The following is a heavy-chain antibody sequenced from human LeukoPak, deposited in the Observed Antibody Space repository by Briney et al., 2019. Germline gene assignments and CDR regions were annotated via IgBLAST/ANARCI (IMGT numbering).Heavy chain of an antibody. D-gene: IGHD2-15*01. CDR2: INPNSGGT. J-gene: IGHJ4*02. CDR3: ASLGYCSGGSCYSHYYYFDY. Sequence: ASVKVSCKASGYTFTGYYMHWVRQAPGQGLEWMGWINPNSGGTNYAQKFQGRVTMTRDTSISTAYMELRRLRSDDTAVYYCASLGYCSGGSCYSHYYYFDYWGQGTLVTVSS. V-gene: IGHV1-2*02. CDR1: GYTFTGYY.